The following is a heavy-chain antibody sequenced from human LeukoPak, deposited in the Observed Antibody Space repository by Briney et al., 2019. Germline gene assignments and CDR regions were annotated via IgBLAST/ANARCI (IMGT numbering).Heavy chain of an antibody. D-gene: IGHD2-2*01. Sequence: ASVKVSCKASGYTFTGYYMHWVRQAPGQGLEWMGWINPNSGGTNYAQKLQGRVTMTRDTSISTACMELSRLRSDDTAVYYCARGCSSTSCWFDPWGQGTLVTVSS. CDR1: GYTFTGYY. J-gene: IGHJ5*02. CDR2: INPNSGGT. CDR3: ARGCSSTSCWFDP. V-gene: IGHV1-2*02.